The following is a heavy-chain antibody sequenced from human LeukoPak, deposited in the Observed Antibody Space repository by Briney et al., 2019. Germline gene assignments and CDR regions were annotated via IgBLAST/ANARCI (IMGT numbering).Heavy chain of an antibody. V-gene: IGHV1-2*02. CDR2: INPNSGGT. D-gene: IGHD3-3*01. CDR1: GYTFTGYY. CDR3: ARGQYYDFWSGYYLFDY. J-gene: IGHJ4*02. Sequence: ASVKVSCKASGYTFTGYYMHWVRQAPGQGLEWMGWINPNSGGTNYAQKFQGRVTMTRDTSTSTAYMEMSRLRSDDTAVYYCARGQYYDFWSGYYLFDYWGQGTLVTVSS.